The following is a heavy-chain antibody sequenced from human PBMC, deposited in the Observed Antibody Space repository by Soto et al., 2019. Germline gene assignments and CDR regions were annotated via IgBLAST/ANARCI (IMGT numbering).Heavy chain of an antibody. J-gene: IGHJ4*02. CDR1: GFTFSSYA. V-gene: IGHV3-30-3*01. D-gene: IGHD3-10*01. CDR3: VRPDYGSGSYPDY. CDR2: ISYDGSNK. Sequence: QVQLVESGGGVVQPGRSLRLSCAASGFTFSSYAMQWVRQAPGKGLEWVAVISYDGSNKYYADSVKGRFTISRDNSKNTLYLQMNSLRAEDMAVYYCVRPDYGSGSYPDYWGQGTLVTVSS.